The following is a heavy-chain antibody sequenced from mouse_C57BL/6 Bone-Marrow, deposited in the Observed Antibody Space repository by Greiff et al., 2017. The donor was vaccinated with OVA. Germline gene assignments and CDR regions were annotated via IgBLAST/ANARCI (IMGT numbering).Heavy chain of an antibody. D-gene: IGHD1-1*01. J-gene: IGHJ1*03. CDR1: GYTFTSYG. CDR2: IYPRSGNT. Sequence: QVQLQQSGAELARPGASVKLSCKASGYTFTSYGISWVKQRTGQGLEWIGEIYPRSGNTYYNEKFKGKATLTADKSSSTAYLELRSLTSEDSAVDFCAITTGWYFDVWGTGTTVTVSS. CDR3: AITTGWYFDV. V-gene: IGHV1-81*01.